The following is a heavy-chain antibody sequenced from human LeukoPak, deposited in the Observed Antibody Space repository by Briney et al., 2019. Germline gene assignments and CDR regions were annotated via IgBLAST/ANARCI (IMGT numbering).Heavy chain of an antibody. CDR1: GFTFSSYA. CDR3: ARESYSSSWSLDY. V-gene: IGHV3-30-3*01. CDR2: ISYDGSNK. Sequence: GRSLRLSCAASGFTFSSYAMHWVRQAPGKGLEWVAVISYDGSNKYYADSVKGRFTISRDNSKNTLYLQMNSLRAEDTAVYYCARESYSSSWSLDYWGQGTLVTVSS. J-gene: IGHJ4*02. D-gene: IGHD6-13*01.